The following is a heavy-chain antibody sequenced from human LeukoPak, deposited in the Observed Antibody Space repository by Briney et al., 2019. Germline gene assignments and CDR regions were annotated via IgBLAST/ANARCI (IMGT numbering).Heavy chain of an antibody. D-gene: IGHD1-26*01. CDR2: ISSSSSYI. CDR1: GFTFSSYS. J-gene: IGHJ6*03. CDR3: ARDGYSGSYPYYYYYYMDV. Sequence: PGGSLRLSCAASGFTFSSYSMNWVRQAPGKGLEWVSSISSSSSYIYYADSVKGRFTISRDNAKNSLYLQMNSLRAEDTAVYCCARDGYSGSYPYYYYYYMDVWGKGTTVTVSS. V-gene: IGHV3-21*01.